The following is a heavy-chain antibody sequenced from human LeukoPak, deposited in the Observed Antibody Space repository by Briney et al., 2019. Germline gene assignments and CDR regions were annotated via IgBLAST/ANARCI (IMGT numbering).Heavy chain of an antibody. CDR2: IKQDGSEK. V-gene: IGHV3-7*01. Sequence: GGSLRLSCAASGFTFSSYWMSWVRQAPGKGLEWVANIKQDGSEKYYVDSVEGRFTISRDNAKNSLYLQMNSLRAEDTAVYYCARDPPLTEGSRPAEGDWGQGTLVTVSS. CDR3: ARDPPLTEGSRPAEGD. CDR1: GFTFSSYW. J-gene: IGHJ1*01. D-gene: IGHD2-2*01.